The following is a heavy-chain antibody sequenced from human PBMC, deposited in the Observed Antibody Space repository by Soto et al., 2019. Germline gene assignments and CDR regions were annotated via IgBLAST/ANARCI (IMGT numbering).Heavy chain of an antibody. CDR2: ISSDGSRT. CDR1: GFNFIYFW. CDR3: ARDVSWNWYFDL. D-gene: IGHD5-12*01. V-gene: IGHV3-74*01. Sequence: PGGPLILSYAAPGFNFIYFWMHWVRQTPGKGLVWVSHISSDGSRTGYADSVKGRFTISRDNAKNILYLQMNSLTLEDTAVYYCARDVSWNWYFDLWGRGTLVNVSS. J-gene: IGHJ2*01.